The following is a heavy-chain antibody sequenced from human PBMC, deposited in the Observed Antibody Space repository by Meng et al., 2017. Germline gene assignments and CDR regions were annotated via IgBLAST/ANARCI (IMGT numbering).Heavy chain of an antibody. CDR2: IWYDGSNK. V-gene: IGHV3-33*01. D-gene: IGHD3-22*01. CDR3: AGDYQYYDSSGFIDY. J-gene: IGHJ4*02. CDR1: GFTFSSYG. Sequence: GESLKISCAASGFTFSSYGMHWVRQAPGKGLEWVAVIWYDGSNKYYADSVKGRFTISRDNSKNTLYLQMNSLRAEDTAVYYCAGDYQYYDSSGFIDYWGQGTLVTVSS.